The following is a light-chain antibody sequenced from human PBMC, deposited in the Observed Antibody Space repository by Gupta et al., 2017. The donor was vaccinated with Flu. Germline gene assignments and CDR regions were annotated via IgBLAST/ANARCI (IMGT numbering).Light chain of an antibody. CDR3: MQGAHWPWA. CDR1: QGLVYSDGNTY. Sequence: ISCRSSQGLVYSDGNTYLHWFQQRPGQSPRRLIHQVSHRESGVPDRFSGSGSGTDFTLKISRVEAEDVGVYFCMQGAHWPWAFGQGTKVEIK. J-gene: IGKJ1*01. V-gene: IGKV2-30*01. CDR2: QVS.